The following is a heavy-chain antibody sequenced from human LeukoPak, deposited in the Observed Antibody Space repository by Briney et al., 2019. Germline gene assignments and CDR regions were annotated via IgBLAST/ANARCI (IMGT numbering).Heavy chain of an antibody. J-gene: IGHJ6*03. V-gene: IGHV5-51*01. CDR3: ARQGDYYMAV. CDR1: GSTFTSYW. CDR2: IYPGDSDT. D-gene: IGHD3-16*01. Sequence: GASLEISCQGAGSTFTSYWIGWVRPLPGKGLEWMGIIYPGDSDTRYSPSFEGQVTISVAKSISTAYLQWSSLKASDTAMYYCARQGDYYMAVWAKGSTVTVSS.